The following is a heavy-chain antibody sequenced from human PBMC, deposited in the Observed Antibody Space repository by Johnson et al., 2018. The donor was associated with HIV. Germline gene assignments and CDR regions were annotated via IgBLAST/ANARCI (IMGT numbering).Heavy chain of an antibody. CDR2: ISYDGSNK. Sequence: QVQLVESGGGLVQPGGSLRLSCAASGFTFSSYWMHWVRQAPGKGLEWVAVISYDGSNKYYADSVKGRFTISRDNSKNTLYLQMNSLRAEDTAVYYCARGRGSGRDAFDIWGQGTMVTVSS. J-gene: IGHJ3*02. CDR3: ARGRGSGRDAFDI. V-gene: IGHV3-30*03. CDR1: GFTFSSYW. D-gene: IGHD3-10*01.